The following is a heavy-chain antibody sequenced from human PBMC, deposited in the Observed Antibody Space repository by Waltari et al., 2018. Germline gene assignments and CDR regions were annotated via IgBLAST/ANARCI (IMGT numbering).Heavy chain of an antibody. V-gene: IGHV1-8*01. CDR2: RNPTNGNT. Sequence: QVQLVQSGAEVKKPGASVKVSCKASGYTFTNYDINWGRQATGQGLEWMGWRNPTNGNTGHAQKFQGRVTMSRNTSISTAYMELSSLRSEDTAIYYCTRVGGGSDHWGQGTLVTVSS. CDR1: GYTFTNYD. J-gene: IGHJ4*02. D-gene: IGHD1-26*01. CDR3: TRVGGGSDH.